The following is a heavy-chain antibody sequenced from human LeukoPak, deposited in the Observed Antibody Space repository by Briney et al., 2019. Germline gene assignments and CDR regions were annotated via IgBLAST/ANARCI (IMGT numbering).Heavy chain of an antibody. CDR3: ARRWDSSSSLDY. CDR1: GGSFSAYY. J-gene: IGHJ4*02. Sequence: SETLSLTCAVYGGSFSAYYWSWIRPPPGKGLEWIGEINHSGSTNYNPSLKSRVTISIDTSKNQVSLKLSSVTAADTAVYYCARRWDSSSSLDYWGQGTLVTVSS. CDR2: INHSGST. D-gene: IGHD6-6*01. V-gene: IGHV4-34*01.